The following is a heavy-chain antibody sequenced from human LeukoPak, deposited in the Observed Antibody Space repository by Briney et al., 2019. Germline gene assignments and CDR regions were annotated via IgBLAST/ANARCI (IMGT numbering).Heavy chain of an antibody. D-gene: IGHD3-22*01. CDR2: INPSGGST. Sequence: APVKVSCEASGYTFTSYYMHWVRQAPGQGLEWMGIINPSGGSTSYAQKFQGRVTMTRDTSTSTVYMELSSLRSEDTAVYYCARDRDNRVITKNYYYYYMDVWGKGTTVTISS. CDR3: ARDRDNRVITKNYYYYYMDV. CDR1: GYTFTSYY. J-gene: IGHJ6*03. V-gene: IGHV1-46*01.